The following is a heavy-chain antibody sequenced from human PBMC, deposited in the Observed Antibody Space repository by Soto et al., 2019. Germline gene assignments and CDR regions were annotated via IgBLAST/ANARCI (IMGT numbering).Heavy chain of an antibody. CDR3: ARDRRYCSSTSCYTGWFDP. J-gene: IGHJ5*02. CDR2: ISYDGSNK. D-gene: IGHD2-2*02. Sequence: GGSLRLSCAASGFTFSSYAMHWVRQAPGKGLEWVAVISYDGSNKYYADSVKGRFTISRDNSKNTLYLQMNSLRAEDTAVYYCARDRRYCSSTSCYTGWFDPWGQGTLVTVSS. CDR1: GFTFSSYA. V-gene: IGHV3-30-3*01.